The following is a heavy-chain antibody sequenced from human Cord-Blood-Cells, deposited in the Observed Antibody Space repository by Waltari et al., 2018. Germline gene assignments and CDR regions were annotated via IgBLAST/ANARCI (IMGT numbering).Heavy chain of an antibody. D-gene: IGHD3-10*01. CDR1: GGSISRSSYY. V-gene: IGHV4-39*01. J-gene: IGHJ4*02. CDR3: ARHVRTYRGFGELYYFDY. Sequence: QLQLQESGPGLVKPSETLSLTCTVSGGSISRSSYYWGWIRQPPGKGLEWIGSIYYSGSAYYDPSLKSRVTRSVDTSKNQFSLKLSSVTAADTAVYYCARHVRTYRGFGELYYFDYWGQGTLVTVSS. CDR2: IYYSGSA.